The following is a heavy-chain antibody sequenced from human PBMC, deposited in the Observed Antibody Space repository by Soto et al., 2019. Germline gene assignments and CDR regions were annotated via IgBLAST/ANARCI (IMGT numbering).Heavy chain of an antibody. Sequence: TLSLTLTFTISGFSLTASETRVSWIRQPPGKALEWLARIDWDDEKFYSTSLKTGLTISKDTSKNQVVLTITNMDPVDTATYYCAGRIRGDYSFDFWGQGALVTVSS. CDR2: IDWDDEK. V-gene: IGHV2-70*04. CDR1: GFSLTASETR. J-gene: IGHJ4*02. D-gene: IGHD4-17*01. CDR3: AGRIRGDYSFDF.